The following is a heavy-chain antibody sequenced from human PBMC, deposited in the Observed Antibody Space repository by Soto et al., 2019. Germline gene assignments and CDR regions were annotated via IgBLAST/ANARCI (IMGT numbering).Heavy chain of an antibody. CDR1: GASISTSY. J-gene: IGHJ4*02. Sequence: PSETLSLTCVVSGASISTSYWSWVRQPAGKRLQWIGRIFADGSTNSSPSLKGRVSMAIDKSQNQISLQLASVTAADTATYYCVRDIIVALDYWGQGAQVTVSS. D-gene: IGHD2-21*01. CDR2: IFADGST. V-gene: IGHV4-4*07. CDR3: VRDIIVALDY.